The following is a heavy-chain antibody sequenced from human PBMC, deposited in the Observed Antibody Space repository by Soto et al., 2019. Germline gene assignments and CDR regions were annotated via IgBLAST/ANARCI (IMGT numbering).Heavy chain of an antibody. CDR3: AGGGGVGVAGSAAFDM. Sequence: QLHLVQSGAVVKKPGASVTVSCSASGYPVTAYYMHWVRQAPGRGFEWMGGINPATGAAKYTQTFQGRGTMSRDTSTSTIFLERRGPKSRETAVFYGAGGGGVGVAGSAAFDMWGQGTLVTVSS. J-gene: IGHJ3*02. CDR2: INPATGAA. V-gene: IGHV1-2*02. CDR1: GYPVTAYY. D-gene: IGHD3-3*01.